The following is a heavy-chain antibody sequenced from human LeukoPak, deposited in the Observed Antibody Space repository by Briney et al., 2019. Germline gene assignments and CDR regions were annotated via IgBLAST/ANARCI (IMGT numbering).Heavy chain of an antibody. D-gene: IGHD3-22*01. CDR3: ARKYYDSSGSHAFDI. V-gene: IGHV1-2*02. J-gene: IGHJ3*02. Sequence: ASVKVSCKASGYTITGYYMHWVRQAPGQGLEWMGWINPNSGGTNYAQKFQGRDTMTRDTSISTAYMELSRLRSDDTAVYYCARKYYDSSGSHAFDIWGQGTMVTVSS. CDR1: GYTITGYY. CDR2: INPNSGGT.